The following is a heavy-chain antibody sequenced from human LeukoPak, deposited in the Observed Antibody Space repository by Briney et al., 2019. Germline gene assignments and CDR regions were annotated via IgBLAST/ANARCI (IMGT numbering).Heavy chain of an antibody. J-gene: IGHJ3*02. CDR2: FTFDGNDI. CDR3: ARERDAFDI. V-gene: IGHV3-30*04. Sequence: GGSLRLSCPASGLTFSRYSMHGVGQAPARGLEGVVVFTFDGNDIYYADSVEGRFTISRDNSKNTLYLQMNGLRVEDTAVYYCARERDAFDIWGQGTMVTVSS. CDR1: GLTFSRYS.